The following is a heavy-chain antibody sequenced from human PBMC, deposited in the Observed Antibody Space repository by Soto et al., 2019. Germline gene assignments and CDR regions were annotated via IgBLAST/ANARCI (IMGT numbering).Heavy chain of an antibody. V-gene: IGHV3-30*18. CDR2: ISYDGSNK. J-gene: IGHJ4*02. D-gene: IGHD3-9*01. CDR3: AKENSFEYDILTGPFDY. Sequence: GGSLRLSCAASGFTFSSYGMHWVRQAPGKGLEWVAVISYDGSNKYYADSVKGRFTISRDNSKNTLYLQMNSLRAEDTAVYYCAKENSFEYDILTGPFDYWGQGTLVTVSS. CDR1: GFTFSSYG.